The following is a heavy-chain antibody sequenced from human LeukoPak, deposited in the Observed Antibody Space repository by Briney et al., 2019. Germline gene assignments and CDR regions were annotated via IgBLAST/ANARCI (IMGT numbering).Heavy chain of an antibody. CDR3: ARDPTLTYSSSKAGEYY. Sequence: ASVKVSCKAFGYTFTGYYMHWVRQAPGQGLEWMGWINPNSGGTNYAQKFQGRVTMTRDTSISTAYMELSRLRSDDTAVYYCARDPTLTYSSSKAGEYYWGQGALVTVSS. D-gene: IGHD6-6*01. J-gene: IGHJ4*02. CDR2: INPNSGGT. V-gene: IGHV1-2*02. CDR1: GYTFTGYY.